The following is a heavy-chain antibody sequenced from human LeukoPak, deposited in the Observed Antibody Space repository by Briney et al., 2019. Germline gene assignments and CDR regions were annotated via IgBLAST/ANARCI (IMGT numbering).Heavy chain of an antibody. V-gene: IGHV1-2*06. J-gene: IGHJ4*02. CDR3: ARGLNWGSGFDY. Sequence: GASVKVSCKASGYTFTGYYMHLVRQAPGQGLEWMGRINPNSGGTNYAQKFQGRVTMTRDTSISTAYMELSRLRSDDTAVYYCARGLNWGSGFDYWGQGTLVTVSS. CDR1: GYTFTGYY. D-gene: IGHD7-27*01. CDR2: INPNSGGT.